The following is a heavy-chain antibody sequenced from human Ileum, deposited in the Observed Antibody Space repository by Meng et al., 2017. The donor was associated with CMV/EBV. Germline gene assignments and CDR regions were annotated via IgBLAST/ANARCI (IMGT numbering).Heavy chain of an antibody. Sequence: NWWSWVRQPPGKGLEWIGEIYHSGSTNYNPSLKSRVTISVDKSKNQFSLKLSSVTAADTAVYYCARDPRGYSSTGTGTYYYYGMDVWGQGTTVTVSS. J-gene: IGHJ6*02. CDR3: ARDPRGYSSTGTGTYYYYGMDV. V-gene: IGHV4-4*02. CDR2: IYHSGST. CDR1: NW. D-gene: IGHD5-18*01.